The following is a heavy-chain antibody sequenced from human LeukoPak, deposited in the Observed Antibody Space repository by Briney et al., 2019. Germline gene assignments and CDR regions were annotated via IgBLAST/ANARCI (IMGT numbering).Heavy chain of an antibody. D-gene: IGHD4-23*01. CDR2: INPNSGGT. J-gene: IGHJ4*02. Sequence: ASVKVSCKASGYTFTSYGISWVRQAPGQGLEWMGWINPNSGGTNYAQKLQGGVTMTRDTSISTAYMELSRLRSDDTAVYYCAREYGGNSELGPLGGFDYWGQGTLVTVSS. CDR3: AREYGGNSELGPLGGFDY. CDR1: GYTFTSYG. V-gene: IGHV1-2*02.